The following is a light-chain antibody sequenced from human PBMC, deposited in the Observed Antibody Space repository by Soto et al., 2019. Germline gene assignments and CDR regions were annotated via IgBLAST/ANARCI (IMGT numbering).Light chain of an antibody. CDR1: QSVSSY. Sequence: EIVLTQSPATLSLSPGERATLSCRASQSVSSYLAWYQQKPGQAPRLLIYDASNGATGIPGRFSGSGSGRDFTLTISSLEPEDFAVYYCQQRSNWLLTFGPGTKVDIK. V-gene: IGKV3-11*02. CDR3: QQRSNWLLT. J-gene: IGKJ3*01. CDR2: DAS.